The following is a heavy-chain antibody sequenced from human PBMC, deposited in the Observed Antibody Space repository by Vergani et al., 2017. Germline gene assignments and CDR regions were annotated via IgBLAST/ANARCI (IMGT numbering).Heavy chain of an antibody. CDR1: GYSISSGYY. CDR3: ARERLLFRLDNNYYYYDYMDV. D-gene: IGHD5-18*01. J-gene: IGHJ6*03. Sequence: QVQLQESGPGLVKPSETLSLTCAVSGYSISSGYYWGWIRQPPGKGLEWIGSIYHSGSTYYNPSLKSRVTISVDTSKNQFSLKLSSVTAADTAVYYCARERLLFRLDNNYYYYDYMDVWGKGTTVTVSS. V-gene: IGHV4-38-2*02. CDR2: IYHSGST.